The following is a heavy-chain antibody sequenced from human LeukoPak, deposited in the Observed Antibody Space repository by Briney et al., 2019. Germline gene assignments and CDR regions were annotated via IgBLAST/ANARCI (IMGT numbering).Heavy chain of an antibody. CDR3: ARETRGPRITMVRGPRRDFDY. V-gene: IGHV3-48*04. CDR2: ISSSSSTI. J-gene: IGHJ4*02. CDR1: GFTFSSYS. Sequence: PGGSLRLSCAASGFTFSSYSMNWVRQAPGKGLEWVSYISSSSSTIYYADSVKGRFTISRDNAKNSLYLQMNSLRAEDTAVYYCARETRGPRITMVRGPRRDFDYWGQGTLVTVSS. D-gene: IGHD3-10*01.